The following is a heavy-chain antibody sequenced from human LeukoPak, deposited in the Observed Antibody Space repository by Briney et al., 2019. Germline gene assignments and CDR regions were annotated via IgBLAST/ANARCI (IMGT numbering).Heavy chain of an antibody. CDR3: AELGITMIGGV. J-gene: IGHJ6*04. Sequence: GGSLRLSCAASGFTLSSYSMNWVRQAPGKGLEWVSSITSSSTYIYYADSVKGRFTISRDNAENSLYLQMNSLRAEDTAVYYCAELGITMIGGVWGKGTTVTVSS. D-gene: IGHD3-10*02. CDR2: ITSSSTYI. V-gene: IGHV3-21*01. CDR1: GFTLSSYS.